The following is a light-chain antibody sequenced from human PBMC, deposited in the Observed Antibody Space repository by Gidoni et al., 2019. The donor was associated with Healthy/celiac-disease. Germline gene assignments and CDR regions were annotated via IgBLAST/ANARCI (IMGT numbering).Light chain of an antibody. CDR2: AAS. CDR1: QGISNY. CDR3: QKYNSAPWT. Sequence: DIQMTQSPSSLSASVGDRVTIPCRASQGISNYLAWYQQKPGKVPKLLIYAASTLQSGVPSRLSGSGSGTDFTLTISSLQPEDGATYYCQKYNSAPWTFGQGTKVEIK. V-gene: IGKV1-27*01. J-gene: IGKJ1*01.